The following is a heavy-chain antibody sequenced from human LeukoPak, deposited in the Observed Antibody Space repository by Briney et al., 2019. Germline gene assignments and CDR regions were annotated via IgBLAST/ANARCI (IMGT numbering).Heavy chain of an antibody. Sequence: SETLSLTCTVSGGSISSSGYYWGWIRQPPGKGLEWIASIYYSGSTYYNPSLKSRVTISVDTSKNQLSLKLRSLTAADTAVYYCARHEYSGSYYGLSWFDPWGQGTLVTVSS. D-gene: IGHD1-26*01. CDR2: IYYSGST. CDR3: ARHEYSGSYYGLSWFDP. J-gene: IGHJ5*02. V-gene: IGHV4-39*01. CDR1: GGSISSSGYY.